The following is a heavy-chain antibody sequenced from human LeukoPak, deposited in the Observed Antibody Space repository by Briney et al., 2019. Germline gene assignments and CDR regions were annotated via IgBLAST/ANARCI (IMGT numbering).Heavy chain of an antibody. CDR1: GFTFSDYY. CDR3: ARVGRCSSTSCYGGGYYFDY. Sequence: GGSLRLSCAASGFTFSDYYMSWLRQAPGKGLEWVSYISSSSSYTNYADSVKGRFTISRDNAKNSLYLQMNSLRAEDTAVHYCARVGRCSSTSCYGGGYYFDYWGQGTLVTVSS. V-gene: IGHV3-11*06. D-gene: IGHD2-2*01. CDR2: ISSSSSYT. J-gene: IGHJ4*02.